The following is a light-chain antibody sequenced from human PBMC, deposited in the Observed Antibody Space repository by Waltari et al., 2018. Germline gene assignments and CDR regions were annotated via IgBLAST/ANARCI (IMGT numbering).Light chain of an antibody. CDR1: SSDIGGYNY. CDR2: DVG. V-gene: IGLV2-14*03. Sequence: QSALTQPASVSGSPGQSITISCTGTSSDIGGYNYVSWYQQAPGKAPKLMIYDVGNRPSGFSSRFSGSKSGNTASLTISGLQAEDEADYFCSSYIDSSTLELFGGGTSLTVL. J-gene: IGLJ2*01. CDR3: SSYIDSSTLEL.